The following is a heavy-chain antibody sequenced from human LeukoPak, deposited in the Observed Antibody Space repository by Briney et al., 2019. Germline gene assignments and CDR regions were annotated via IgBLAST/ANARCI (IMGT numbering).Heavy chain of an antibody. Sequence: GGSLRLSCAASGFTVSSNYMSWVRQAPGKGLEWVSVIYSGGSTYYADSVKGRFTISRDNAKNTLYLQMNSLRADDSAVYYCAGTSTTCCNYWGQGTLVTVSS. D-gene: IGHD2-2*01. CDR2: IYSGGST. CDR3: AGTSTTCCNY. CDR1: GFTVSSNY. V-gene: IGHV3-66*01. J-gene: IGHJ4*02.